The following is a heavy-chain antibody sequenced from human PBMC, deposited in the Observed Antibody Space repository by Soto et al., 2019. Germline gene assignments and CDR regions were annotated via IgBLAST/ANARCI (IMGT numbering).Heavy chain of an antibody. V-gene: IGHV4-30-4*01. J-gene: IGHJ2*01. Sequence: QVQLQESGPGLVKPSQTLSLTCTVSGGSISSGDYYWSWIRQPPGKGLEWIGYIYYSGSTYYNPSLKSRVTISVDTSKNQFSLKLSSVTAADPAVYYCASTTAGSYGYVGWYFDLWGRGTLVTVSS. CDR1: GGSISSGDYY. CDR2: IYYSGST. CDR3: ASTTAGSYGYVGWYFDL. D-gene: IGHD5-18*01.